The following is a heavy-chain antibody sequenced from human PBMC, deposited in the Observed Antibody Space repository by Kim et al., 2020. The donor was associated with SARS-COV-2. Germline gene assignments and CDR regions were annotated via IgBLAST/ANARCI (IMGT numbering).Heavy chain of an antibody. CDR1: GFTFSSYG. V-gene: IGHV3-7*01. J-gene: IGHJ3*02. CDR3: ARDGDLESRGKDAFDI. Sequence: GGSLRLSCAASGFTFSSYGMTWVRQAPGEGLEWVANIKQDGNQKYYVDSVKGRFTISRDNAKNSLYLQMNSLRAEDTAGYYSARDGDLESRGKDAFDIWG. CDR2: IKQDGNQK. D-gene: IGHD3-16*01.